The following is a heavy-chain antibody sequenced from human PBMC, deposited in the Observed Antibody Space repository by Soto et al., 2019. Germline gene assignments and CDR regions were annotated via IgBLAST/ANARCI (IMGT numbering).Heavy chain of an antibody. D-gene: IGHD3-3*01. CDR2: ISGSGGST. CDR3: EKSRTEIYGVGIPTLYGMDV. J-gene: IGHJ6*02. Sequence: EVQLLESGGGLVQPGGSLRLSCAASRFTFSSYAMSWVRQAPGKGLEWVSGISGSGGSTYYADSVKGRFTISRDNSKNTLYRHMNSLRAGEPAVYYCEKSRTEIYGVGIPTLYGMDVWGQGTTVTVSS. V-gene: IGHV3-23*01. CDR1: RFTFSSYA.